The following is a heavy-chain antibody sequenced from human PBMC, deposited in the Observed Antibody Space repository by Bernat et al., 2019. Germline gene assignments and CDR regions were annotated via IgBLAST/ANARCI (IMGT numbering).Heavy chain of an antibody. CDR2: IYYSGST. CDR1: GGSISSGDYY. D-gene: IGHD3-22*01. J-gene: IGHJ4*02. CDR3: ARGSTYYYDSSGYYGY. Sequence: QVQLQESGPGLVKPSETLSLTCAVSGGSISSGDYYWSWIRQPPGKGLEWIGYIYYSGSTYYNPSLKSRVTISVDTSKNQFSLKLSSVTAADTAVYYCARGSTYYYDSSGYYGYWGQGTLVTVSS. V-gene: IGHV4-30-4*01.